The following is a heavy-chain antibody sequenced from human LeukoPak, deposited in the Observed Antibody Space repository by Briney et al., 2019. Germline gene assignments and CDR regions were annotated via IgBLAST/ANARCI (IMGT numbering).Heavy chain of an antibody. CDR1: GFTFSSYA. J-gene: IGHJ4*02. V-gene: IGHV3-23*01. D-gene: IGHD4-23*01. CDR3: AKDREGYDGHSMIGQ. Sequence: GGSLRLSCAASGFTFSSYAMTWVRQAPGKGLEWVSGISGSSGITYYAGSVKGRFTISRDNSMNTLFLQMNSLRAEDTAVYYCAKDREGYDGHSMIGQWGQGTLVTVS. CDR2: ISGSSGIT.